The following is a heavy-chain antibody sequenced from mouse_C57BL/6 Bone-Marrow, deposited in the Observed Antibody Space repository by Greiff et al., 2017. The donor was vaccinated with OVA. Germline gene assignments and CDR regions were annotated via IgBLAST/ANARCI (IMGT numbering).Heavy chain of an antibody. CDR2: ISDGGSYT. Sequence: EVQVVESGGGLVKPGGSLKLSCAASGFTFSSYAMSWVRQTPEKRLEWVATISDGGSYTYYPDNVKGRFTISRDNAKNTLYLQMSHLKSEDTAMYYCAREGIITTVVAGDWYFDVWGTGTTVTVSS. J-gene: IGHJ1*03. CDR3: AREGIITTVVAGDWYFDV. D-gene: IGHD1-1*01. V-gene: IGHV5-4*01. CDR1: GFTFSSYA.